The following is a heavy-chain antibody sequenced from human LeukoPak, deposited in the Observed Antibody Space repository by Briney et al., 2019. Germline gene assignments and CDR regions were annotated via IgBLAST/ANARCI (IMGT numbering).Heavy chain of an antibody. Sequence: SLTLSLTCAISEDSVSSNSATWNWIRQSPSRGLEWLGRTYYRSKWYNDYAVSMKSRITINPDTSKNQFSLQLNSVTPEDTAVYYCARRKAATFGMDVWGQGTTVTVSS. CDR3: ARRKAATFGMDV. V-gene: IGHV6-1*01. CDR2: TYYRSKWYN. J-gene: IGHJ6*02. D-gene: IGHD6-13*01. CDR1: EDSVSSNSAT.